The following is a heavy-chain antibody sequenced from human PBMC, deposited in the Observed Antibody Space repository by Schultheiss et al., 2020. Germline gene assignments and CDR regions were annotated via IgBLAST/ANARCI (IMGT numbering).Heavy chain of an antibody. Sequence: GSLRLSCAASGFTFSSYAMHWVRQAPGKGLEWVGRIRSKANSYATAYAASVKGRFTISRDDSKNTAYLQMNSLKTEDTAVYYCTRLWDLPWGQGTLVTVSS. D-gene: IGHD1-26*01. CDR1: GFTFSSYA. CDR2: IRSKANSYAT. J-gene: IGHJ4*02. V-gene: IGHV3-73*01. CDR3: TRLWDLP.